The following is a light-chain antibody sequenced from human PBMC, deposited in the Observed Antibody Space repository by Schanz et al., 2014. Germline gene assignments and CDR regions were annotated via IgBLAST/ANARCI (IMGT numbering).Light chain of an antibody. CDR1: QSVGSY. CDR3: QQYGRSPMYT. V-gene: IGKV3-11*01. CDR2: DAS. J-gene: IGKJ2*01. Sequence: EIVLTQSPVTLSLSPGERATLSCRTSQSVGSYLAWYQQKYGQAPRLLIYDASIRATGIPARFSGRGSGTDFTLTISSLEPEDFAVYYCQQYGRSPMYTFGQGTKLEIK.